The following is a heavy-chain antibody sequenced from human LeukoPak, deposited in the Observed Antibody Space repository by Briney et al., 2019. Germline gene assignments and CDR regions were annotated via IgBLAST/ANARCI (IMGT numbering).Heavy chain of an antibody. CDR3: ARPLADGYNDAFDI. CDR2: INPNSGGT. Sequence: ASVKVSCKASGYTFTGYYMHWVRQAPGQGLEWMGWINPNSGGTNYAQKFQGRVTMTRDTSISTAYMELSRLRSDDTAVYYCARPLADGYNDAFDIWGQGKMVTVSS. J-gene: IGHJ3*02. V-gene: IGHV1-2*02. CDR1: GYTFTGYY. D-gene: IGHD5-24*01.